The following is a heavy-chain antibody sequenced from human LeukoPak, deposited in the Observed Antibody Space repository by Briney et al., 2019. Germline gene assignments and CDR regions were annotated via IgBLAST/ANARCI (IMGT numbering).Heavy chain of an antibody. CDR1: GYTFTSYD. CDR3: ARGATEYNWNTLYYYMDV. Sequence: ASVKVSCKASGYTFTSYDINWVRQATGQGLEWMGWMNPNSGNTGYAQKFQGRVTITRNTSISTAYMELSSPRSEDTAVYYCARGATEYNWNTLYYYMDVWGKGTTVTVSS. CDR2: MNPNSGNT. V-gene: IGHV1-8*03. D-gene: IGHD1/OR15-1a*01. J-gene: IGHJ6*03.